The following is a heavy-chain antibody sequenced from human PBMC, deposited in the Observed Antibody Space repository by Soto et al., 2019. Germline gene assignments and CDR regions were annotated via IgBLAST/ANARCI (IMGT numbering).Heavy chain of an antibody. CDR1: GYTFTSYG. D-gene: IGHD4-4*01. CDR3: ARDGATVKDYYYGMDV. CDR2: ISAYNGNT. V-gene: IGHV1-18*01. Sequence: ASVKVSCKASGYTFTSYGISWVRQAPGQGLEWMGWISAYNGNTNYAQKLQGRVTMTTDTSTSTAYMELRSLRSDDTAVYYCARDGATVKDYYYGMDVWGQGTTGTVS. J-gene: IGHJ6*02.